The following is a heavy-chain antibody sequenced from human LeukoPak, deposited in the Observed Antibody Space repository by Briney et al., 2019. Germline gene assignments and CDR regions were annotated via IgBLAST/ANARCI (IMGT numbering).Heavy chain of an antibody. CDR3: ARTSYYYYYMDV. CDR1: GGSISSSSYY. Sequence: SETLSLTCTVSGGSISSSSYYWGWIRQPPGKGLEWIGSIYYSGSTYYNPSLKSRVTISVDTSKNQFSLKLSSVTAADTAVYYCARTSYYYYYMDVWGKGTTVTVSS. D-gene: IGHD2-2*01. V-gene: IGHV4-39*07. CDR2: IYYSGST. J-gene: IGHJ6*03.